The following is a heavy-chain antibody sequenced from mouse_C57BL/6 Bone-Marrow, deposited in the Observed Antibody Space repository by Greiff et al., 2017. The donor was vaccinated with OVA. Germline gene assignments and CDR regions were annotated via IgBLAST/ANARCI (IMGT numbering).Heavy chain of an antibody. CDR2: ISDGGSYT. CDR3: ARDSHYYGSSFYAMDY. D-gene: IGHD1-1*01. V-gene: IGHV5-4*01. Sequence: EVKLVESGGGLVKPGGSLKLSCAASGFTFSSYAMSWVRQTPEKRLEWVATISDGGSYTYYPDNVKGRFTISRDNAKNNLYLQMSHLNSEDTAMYYCARDSHYYGSSFYAMDYWGQGTSVTVSS. J-gene: IGHJ4*01. CDR1: GFTFSSYA.